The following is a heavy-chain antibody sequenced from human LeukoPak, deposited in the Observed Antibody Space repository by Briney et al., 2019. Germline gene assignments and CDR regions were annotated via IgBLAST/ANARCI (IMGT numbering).Heavy chain of an antibody. Sequence: SVKVSCKASGGTFSSYTISWVRQAPGQGLEWMGRIIPILGIANYAQKFQGRVTITADKSTSTAYMEPSSLRSEDTAVYYCARENGGSYPGAFDIWGQGTMVTVSS. V-gene: IGHV1-69*04. CDR3: ARENGGSYPGAFDI. J-gene: IGHJ3*02. D-gene: IGHD1-26*01. CDR2: IIPILGIA. CDR1: GGTFSSYT.